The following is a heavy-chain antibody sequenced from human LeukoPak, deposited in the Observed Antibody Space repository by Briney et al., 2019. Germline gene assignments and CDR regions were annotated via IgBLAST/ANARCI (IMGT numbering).Heavy chain of an antibody. V-gene: IGHV4-34*01. CDR2: IDHSGNT. D-gene: IGHD2-2*01. CDR3: ARSKSSPWAFDI. CDR1: GGSFSGYY. Sequence: PSEILSLTCAVYGGSFSGYYWTWIRQPPGKRLEWIGEIDHSGNTNYNPSLKSRVTVSVDPSKNQFSLKMTSLTAADTAVYYCARSKSSPWAFDIWGQGTMVTVSS. J-gene: IGHJ3*02.